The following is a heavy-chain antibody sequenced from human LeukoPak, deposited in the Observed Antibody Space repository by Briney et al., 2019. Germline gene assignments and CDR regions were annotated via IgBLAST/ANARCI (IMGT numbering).Heavy chain of an antibody. CDR1: GFILSSYG. CDR2: ISYDGSNK. D-gene: IGHD6-19*01. Sequence: GGSLRLSCAASGFILSSYGMHWVRQAPGKGLEWVAVISYDGSNKYYADSVKGRFTSSRDNSKNTLYLQMNSLRAEDTAVYYCAKGLRGAVAGTARGDAYDIWGQGTMVTVSS. CDR3: AKGLRGAVAGTARGDAYDI. V-gene: IGHV3-30*18. J-gene: IGHJ3*02.